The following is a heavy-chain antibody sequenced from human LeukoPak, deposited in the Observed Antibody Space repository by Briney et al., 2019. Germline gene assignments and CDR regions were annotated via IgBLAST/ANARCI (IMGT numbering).Heavy chain of an antibody. D-gene: IGHD6-19*01. J-gene: IGHJ4*02. Sequence: GGSLRLSCAASGFTFSSYSMNWVREAPGKGLEWVSSISSSSSYIYYADSVKGRFTISRDNAKNSLYLQMSSLRAEDTAVYYCARDLDSSGWYSYYFDYWGQGTRVTVSS. CDR2: ISSSSSYI. CDR1: GFTFSSYS. V-gene: IGHV3-21*01. CDR3: ARDLDSSGWYSYYFDY.